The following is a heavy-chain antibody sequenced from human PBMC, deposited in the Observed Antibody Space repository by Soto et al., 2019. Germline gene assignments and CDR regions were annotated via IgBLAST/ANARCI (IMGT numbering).Heavy chain of an antibody. CDR1: GFTFNSYG. V-gene: IGHV3-33*01. D-gene: IGHD3-10*01. CDR2: MSYDATNT. J-gene: IGHJ6*02. CDR3: AREMLRYYRSGTYLPPYDMDV. Sequence: QVQLVESGGGVVQVGRSLRLSCAASGFTFNSYGMHWVRQAPGKGLEWVALMSYDATNTYYADSVKGRFTISRDNSRNTLYLQMNSLRAEDTAVYYCAREMLRYYRSGTYLPPYDMDVWGHGTTVTVSS.